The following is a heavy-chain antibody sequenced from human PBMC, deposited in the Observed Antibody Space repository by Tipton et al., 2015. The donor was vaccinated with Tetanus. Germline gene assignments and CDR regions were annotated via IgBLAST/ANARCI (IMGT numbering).Heavy chain of an antibody. CDR3: ARYSSGWYIDY. V-gene: IGHV6-1*01. D-gene: IGHD6-19*01. Sequence: VKPSQTLSVTCVISGDRLSSDIAAWYWIRQSPSRGLEWLGRTYYRSKWYSDYAVSVRSRITINPDTSKNQFSLQLNSVTPEDTAVYDCARYSSGWYIDYWGQGTLVTVSS. CDR1: GDRLSSDIAA. CDR2: TYYRSKWYS. J-gene: IGHJ4*02.